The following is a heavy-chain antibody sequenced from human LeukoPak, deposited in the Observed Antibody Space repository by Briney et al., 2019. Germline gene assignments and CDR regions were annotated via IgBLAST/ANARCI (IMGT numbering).Heavy chain of an antibody. J-gene: IGHJ4*02. Sequence: ASVKVSCKASGGTFSSYAISWVRQAPGQGLEWMGWINPNSGGTNYAQKFQGRVTMTRDTSISTAYMELSRLRSDDTAVYYCARVRDYYDSSGPSTYWGQGTLVTVSS. CDR1: GGTFSSYA. D-gene: IGHD3-22*01. CDR3: ARVRDYYDSSGPSTY. CDR2: INPNSGGT. V-gene: IGHV1-2*02.